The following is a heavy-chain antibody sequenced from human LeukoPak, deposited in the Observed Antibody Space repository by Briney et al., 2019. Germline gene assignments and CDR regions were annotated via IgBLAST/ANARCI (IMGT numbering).Heavy chain of an antibody. CDR3: AKGTDTAMVYYFDY. V-gene: IGHV3-9*03. CDR2: ISWNSGSI. CDR1: GFTFDDYA. Sequence: AGGSLRLSCAASGFTFDDYAMHWVRQAPGKGLEWVSGISWNSGSIGYADSVKGRFTISRDNAKNSLYLQMNSLRAEDMALYYCAKGTDTAMVYYFDYWGQGTLVTVSS. D-gene: IGHD5-18*01. J-gene: IGHJ4*02.